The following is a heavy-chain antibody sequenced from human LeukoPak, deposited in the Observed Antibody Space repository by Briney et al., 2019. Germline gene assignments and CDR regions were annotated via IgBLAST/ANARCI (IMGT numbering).Heavy chain of an antibody. V-gene: IGHV5-51*01. J-gene: IGHJ4*02. CDR3: ARQDGGYNL. CDR2: IHPSDSDT. CDR1: GYSFTTYW. Sequence: EESLKISCKGSGYSFTTYWIAWVRQMPGKGLEWMGIIHPSDSDTSYSPSFQGQVTISADKSITTAYLQWSSLKASDTAMYYCARQDGGYNLWGQGTLVTVSS. D-gene: IGHD5-24*01.